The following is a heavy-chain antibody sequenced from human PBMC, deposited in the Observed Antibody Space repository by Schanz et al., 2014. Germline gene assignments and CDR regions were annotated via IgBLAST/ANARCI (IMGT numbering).Heavy chain of an antibody. J-gene: IGHJ4*02. CDR2: ISYDGSFK. CDR3: ANNWNLDY. D-gene: IGHD1-20*01. CDR1: GFNFGSHG. Sequence: QVQLVESGGGVVQPGRSLRLSCAASGFNFGSHGMHWVRQAPGKGLEWVAVISYDGSFKNYADSVRGRITMSRDNSKNTLYLQMNSLRPEGTAIYYCANNWNLDYWGQGTLVTVSS. V-gene: IGHV3-33*06.